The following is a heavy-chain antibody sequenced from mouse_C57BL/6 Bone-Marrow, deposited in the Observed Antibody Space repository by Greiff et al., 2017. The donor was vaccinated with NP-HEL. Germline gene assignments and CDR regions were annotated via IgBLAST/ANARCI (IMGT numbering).Heavy chain of an antibody. J-gene: IGHJ3*01. CDR1: GFNIKDDY. V-gene: IGHV14-4*01. CDR3: TYSPHFAY. Sequence: EVQLQQSGAELVRPGASVKLSCTASGFNIKDDYMHWVKQRPEQGLEWIGWIDPENGDTEYASKFQGKATITADTSSNTAYLQLSSLTSEDTAVYFCTYSPHFAYGGQGTLDTVSA. CDR2: IDPENGDT.